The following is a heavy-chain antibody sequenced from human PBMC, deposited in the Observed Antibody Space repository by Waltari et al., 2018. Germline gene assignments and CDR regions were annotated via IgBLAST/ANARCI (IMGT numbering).Heavy chain of an antibody. CDR2: IYYSGSI. D-gene: IGHD5-12*01. CDR3: ARHWKRNGYRFDP. Sequence: QLQLQESGPGLVKPSATLSLTCSVSGGSISSRRYYWGWIRQSPGKGLEWIGSIYYSGSIYYNPTLQSRVTISGDTSKNQFSLNLSSVTAADTAVYYCARHWKRNGYRFDPWGQGTRVNVSS. J-gene: IGHJ5*02. CDR1: GGSISSRRYY. V-gene: IGHV4-39*01.